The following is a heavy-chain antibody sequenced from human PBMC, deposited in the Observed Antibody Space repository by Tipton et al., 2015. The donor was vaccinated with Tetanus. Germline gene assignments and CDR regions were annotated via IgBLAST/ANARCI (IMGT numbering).Heavy chain of an antibody. D-gene: IGHD3-16*01. V-gene: IGHV4-59*01. Sequence: TLSLTCTVSGVSISSYYWSWIRQSPGKGLEWIGHIYYTGATSYNSSLQSRVTLSIDTSKNQFSLKMTSVTAADTAVYFCEGDDYYETSLRDYYGEEVWGQGTTVTVSS. J-gene: IGHJ6*02. CDR3: EGDDYYETSLRDYYGEEV. CDR1: GVSISSYY. CDR2: IYYTGAT.